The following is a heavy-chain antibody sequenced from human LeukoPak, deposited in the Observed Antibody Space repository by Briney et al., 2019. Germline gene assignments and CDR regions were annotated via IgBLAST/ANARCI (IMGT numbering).Heavy chain of an antibody. J-gene: IGHJ4*02. V-gene: IGHV1-8*01. CDR1: GYTFTSYD. CDR2: MNPDSGNT. CDR3: ARGPRYCSGGTCYSGTVRG. Sequence: ASVKVSCKASGYTFTSYDINWVRQATGQGLEWMGWMNPDSGNTASAQRFQGRVTMTRNTSISTAYMELSSLRSEDTAVYYCARGPRYCSGGTCYSGTVRGWGQGTLVTVSP. D-gene: IGHD2-15*01.